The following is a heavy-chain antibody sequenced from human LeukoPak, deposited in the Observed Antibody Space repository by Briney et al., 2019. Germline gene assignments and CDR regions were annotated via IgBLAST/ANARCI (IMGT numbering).Heavy chain of an antibody. Sequence: ASVKVSCTASGYTFTSYGISWVRQAPGQGLEWMAILNPSGGSSNYAQKFQGRATLTRATSTGTVYMELSSLRSEDTAVYYCASVYKHGMDVWGQGTTVIVSS. CDR2: LNPSGGSS. D-gene: IGHD5-24*01. CDR3: ASVYKHGMDV. CDR1: GYTFTSYG. J-gene: IGHJ6*02. V-gene: IGHV1-46*01.